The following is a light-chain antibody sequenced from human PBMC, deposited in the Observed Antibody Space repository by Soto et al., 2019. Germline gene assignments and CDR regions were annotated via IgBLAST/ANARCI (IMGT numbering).Light chain of an antibody. V-gene: IGLV2-11*01. CDR2: DVT. CDR3: CSFAGSGWV. CDR1: RSDIGRYNY. J-gene: IGLJ3*02. Sequence: QSVLTQPRSVSESPGQSVTISCTGTRSDIGRYNYVSWYQQHPGKAPKLLIYDVTRRPSGVPARFSGSKSDHTASLTLSGLQAEDEAHYYCCSFAGSGWVFGGGTKLTVL.